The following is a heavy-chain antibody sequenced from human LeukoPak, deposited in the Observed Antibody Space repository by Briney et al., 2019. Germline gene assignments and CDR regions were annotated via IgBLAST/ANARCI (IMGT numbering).Heavy chain of an antibody. Sequence: GGTLRLSCAASGFTFSSYGMSWVRQAPGKGLEWVSAISGSGGSTYYADSVKSRFTISRDNAKNLLYLQMNSLRAEDTAVYYCAREYCSSTSCSLVDFWGQGTLVTVSS. CDR2: ISGSGGST. CDR1: GFTFSSYG. J-gene: IGHJ4*02. D-gene: IGHD2-2*01. V-gene: IGHV3-23*01. CDR3: AREYCSSTSCSLVDF.